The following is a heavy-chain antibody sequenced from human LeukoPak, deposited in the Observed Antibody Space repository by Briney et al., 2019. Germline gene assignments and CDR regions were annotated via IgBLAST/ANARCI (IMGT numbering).Heavy chain of an antibody. Sequence: PGGSLRLSCVASGFILSTSEMNWVRQAPGKGLEWVSFIATDGTIYYADSVKGRFTLSRDNAKNSLYLQMNSLRAEDTAVYYCARGSFLITFGGFIGWGQGTLVTVSS. V-gene: IGHV3-48*03. CDR3: ARGSFLITFGGFIG. CDR2: IATDGTI. J-gene: IGHJ4*02. CDR1: GFILSTSE. D-gene: IGHD3-16*02.